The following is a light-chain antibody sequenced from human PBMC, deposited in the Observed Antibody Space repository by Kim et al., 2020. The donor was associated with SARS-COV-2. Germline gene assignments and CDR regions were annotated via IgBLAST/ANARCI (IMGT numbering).Light chain of an antibody. CDR3: GSWDDSLSGRV. V-gene: IGLV1-44*01. Sequence: GQTVTNSCSGRRSNVGNNPVPWFQQVPGTAPKLLMSNDNQRPSGVPDRFSASKSGTSASLAISGLQSEDEAVYYCGSWDDSLSGRVFGGGTQLTVL. CDR1: RSNVGNNP. J-gene: IGLJ3*02. CDR2: NDN.